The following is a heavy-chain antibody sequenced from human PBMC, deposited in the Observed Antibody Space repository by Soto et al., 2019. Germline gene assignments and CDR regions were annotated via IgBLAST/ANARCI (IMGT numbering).Heavy chain of an antibody. CDR1: GFSFSDYA. Sequence: QAGGSLRLSCKASGFSFSDYAMTWVRQAPGKGLEWVSVISGSGDNTFYAASVKGRFAISRGNSKNVLYLQMNSLSADDAAVYFCAKGRAITVYGVDNRFDCCGRRTLFTVAS. D-gene: IGHD3-3*01. CDR2: ISGSGDNT. J-gene: IGHJ4*01. V-gene: IGHV3-23*01. CDR3: AKGRAITVYGVDNRFDC.